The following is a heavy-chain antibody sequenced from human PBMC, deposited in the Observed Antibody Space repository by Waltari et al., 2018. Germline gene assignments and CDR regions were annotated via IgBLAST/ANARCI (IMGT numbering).Heavy chain of an antibody. V-gene: IGHV1-2*02. Sequence: QVQLVQSGAEVKKPGASVKVSCKASGYTFTGYYMHWVRQAPGKGLEWMGGINPNRGGTNYEQKLQGRVTMTRDTSISTAYMELSRLRSDDTAVYYCARSGWLPKYYFDYWGQGTLVTVSS. D-gene: IGHD3-22*01. CDR3: ARSGWLPKYYFDY. J-gene: IGHJ4*02. CDR1: GYTFTGYY. CDR2: INPNRGGT.